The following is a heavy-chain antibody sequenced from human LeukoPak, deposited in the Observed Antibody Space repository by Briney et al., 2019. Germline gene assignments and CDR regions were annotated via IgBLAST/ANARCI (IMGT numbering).Heavy chain of an antibody. D-gene: IGHD4-17*01. CDR1: GGSFSGYY. CDR3: ARLGTTVTTRLYYYYYMDV. Sequence: SETLSLTCAVYGGSFSGYYWSWIRQPPGKGLEWIGYIYYSGSTKYNPSLKSRVTISVDTSKNQFSLKLSSVTAADTAVYYCARLGTTVTTRLYYYYYMDVWGKGTTVTVSS. V-gene: IGHV4-59*12. CDR2: IYYSGST. J-gene: IGHJ6*03.